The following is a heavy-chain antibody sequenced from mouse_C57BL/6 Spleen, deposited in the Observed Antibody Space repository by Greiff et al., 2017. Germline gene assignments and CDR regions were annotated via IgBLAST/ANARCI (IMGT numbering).Heavy chain of an antibody. Sequence: VQLQQPGAELVKPGASVKLSCKASGYTFTSYWMPWVQQRPGRGLEWIGRIDPNSGGTKYNEKFKSKATLTVDKPSSTAYMQLSSLTSEDSAVYYSARRGLYYDYDAGVGDYDYWGQGTTLTVAS. CDR3: ARRGLYYDYDAGVGDYDY. CDR1: GYTFTSYW. D-gene: IGHD2-4*01. J-gene: IGHJ2*01. CDR2: IDPNSGGT. V-gene: IGHV1-72*01.